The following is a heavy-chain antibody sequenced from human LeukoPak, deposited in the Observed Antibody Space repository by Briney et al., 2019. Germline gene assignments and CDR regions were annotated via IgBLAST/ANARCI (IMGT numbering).Heavy chain of an antibody. CDR1: GFTFSSYG. CDR3: AKDGCGSSSCFAGVYYYGLDV. J-gene: IGHJ6*02. CDR2: VWYDGCNK. Sequence: GMALRLSCAASGFTFSSYGMHWVRQAPGKGLEGVAVVWYDGCNKYHADSAKGRFTISRDNSKNTLYLQMNSLRTEDTAVYYCAKDGCGSSSCFAGVYYYGLDVWGQGTTVTVSS. V-gene: IGHV3-33*06. D-gene: IGHD3-22*01.